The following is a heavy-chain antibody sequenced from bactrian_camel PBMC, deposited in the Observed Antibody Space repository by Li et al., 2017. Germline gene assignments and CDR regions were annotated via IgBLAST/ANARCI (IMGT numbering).Heavy chain of an antibody. CDR3: VRDGVDFRVVVTGTTFAY. J-gene: IGHJ6*01. CDR2: INSGGDTT. Sequence: VQLVESGGDLVQPGGSLRLSCEPSGFTFSRYAMIWVRQAPGKGLEWVSTINSGGDTTYYADSLKGRFTISRDNAKNTVYLQMNSLKPEDTAVYYCVRDGVDFRVVVTGTTFAYWGQGTQVTVS. V-gene: IGHV3S40*01. D-gene: IGHD2*01. CDR1: GFTFSRYA.